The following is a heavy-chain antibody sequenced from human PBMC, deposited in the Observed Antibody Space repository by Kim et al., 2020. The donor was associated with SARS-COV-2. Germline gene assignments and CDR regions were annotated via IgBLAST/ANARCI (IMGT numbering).Heavy chain of an antibody. Sequence: SETLSLTCAVYGGSFSGYYWSWIRQPPGKGLEWIGEINHSGSTNYNPSLKSRVTISVDTSKNQFSLKLSSVTAADTAVYYCARAGYVSYYDNPVGYWGQGTLVTVSS. J-gene: IGHJ4*02. D-gene: IGHD3-22*01. CDR1: GGSFSGYY. V-gene: IGHV4-34*01. CDR3: ARAGYVSYYDNPVGY. CDR2: INHSGST.